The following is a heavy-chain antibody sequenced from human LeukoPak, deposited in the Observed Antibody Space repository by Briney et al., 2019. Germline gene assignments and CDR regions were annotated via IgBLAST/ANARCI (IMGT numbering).Heavy chain of an antibody. J-gene: IGHJ5*02. V-gene: IGHV4-38-2*02. CDR2: IYHSGST. Sequence: TSETLSLTCTVSGYSISNAYYWGWIRQPPGKGLEWIGSIYHSGSTYYNPSLKSRVTMSVDTSKNQLSLKLSSVTAADTAVYYCARESLVPEGNWFDPWGQGTLVTVSS. CDR3: ARESLVPEGNWFDP. D-gene: IGHD1-14*01. CDR1: GYSISNAYY.